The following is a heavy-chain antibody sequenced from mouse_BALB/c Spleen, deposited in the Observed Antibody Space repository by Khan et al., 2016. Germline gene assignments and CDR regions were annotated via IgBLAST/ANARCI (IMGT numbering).Heavy chain of an antibody. V-gene: IGHV3-2*02. CDR2: ISYSGNT. D-gene: IGHD2-4*01. CDR1: GYSITSDYA. J-gene: IGHJ3*01. CDR3: ARLMITGWFAY. Sequence: VKLLESGPGLVKPSQSLSLTCTVTGYSITSDYAWNWIRQFPGNKLEWMGYISYSGNTSYNPSLKSRFSITRDTSKNQFFLQLNSVTTEDTVTYYCARLMITGWFAYWGQGTLVTVSA.